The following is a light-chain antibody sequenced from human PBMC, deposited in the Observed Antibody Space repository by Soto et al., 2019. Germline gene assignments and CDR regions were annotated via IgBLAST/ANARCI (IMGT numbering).Light chain of an antibody. CDR2: GST. CDR3: QQSLSAPT. J-gene: IGKJ1*01. Sequence: DIQMTQSPSSLSASVGDRVTITCRASQSINTFLNWYQHRPGEAPKLLIFGSTNLQGGVPSRFSGDGSGTDFTLTISRVQPEDFATYVCQQSLSAPTFGQGTKVEI. V-gene: IGKV1-39*01. CDR1: QSINTF.